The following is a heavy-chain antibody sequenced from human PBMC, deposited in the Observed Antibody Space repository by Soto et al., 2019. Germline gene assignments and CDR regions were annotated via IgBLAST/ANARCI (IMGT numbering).Heavy chain of an antibody. D-gene: IGHD3-16*01. J-gene: IGHJ1*01. CDR1: GFTFRSYV. Sequence: QVQLVESGGGVVQPGTSLRVSCVASGFTFRSYVIHWVRQAPGKGLEWVALTSYDGTNKYYGDSVRGRFTISRDNSRNTVDLQMDSMRVEDTAVYYFARWGTTGGLDVWGQGTLVSVSS. CDR3: ARWGTTGGLDV. CDR2: TSYDGTNK. V-gene: IGHV3-30*19.